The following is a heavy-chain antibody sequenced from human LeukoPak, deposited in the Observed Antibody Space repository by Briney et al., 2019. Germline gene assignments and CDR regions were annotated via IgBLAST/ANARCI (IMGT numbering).Heavy chain of an antibody. D-gene: IGHD2-2*02. V-gene: IGHV4-59*01. J-gene: IGHJ5*02. Sequence: SETLSLTCTVSGGSISSYCWSWIRQPPGKGLEWIGYIYYSGSTNYNPSLKSRVTISVDTSKNQFSLKLSSVTAADTAVYYCARDLSYNNWFDPWGQGTLVTVSS. CDR2: IYYSGST. CDR3: ARDLSYNNWFDP. CDR1: GGSISSYC.